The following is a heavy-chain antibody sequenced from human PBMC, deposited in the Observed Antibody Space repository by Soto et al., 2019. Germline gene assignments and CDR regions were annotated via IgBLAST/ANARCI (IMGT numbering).Heavy chain of an antibody. J-gene: IGHJ5*02. Sequence: SVKVSCKASGVTFSSTAVQWVRQARGQRLEWIGWIVVGSGNTNYTQKFQERVTITRDMSTSTTYMELSGLRSEDTAVYYCAAAYYDFWTGYSRFDPWGQGALVTVSS. CDR2: IVVGSGNT. V-gene: IGHV1-58*01. D-gene: IGHD3-3*01. CDR1: GVTFSSTA. CDR3: AAAYYDFWTGYSRFDP.